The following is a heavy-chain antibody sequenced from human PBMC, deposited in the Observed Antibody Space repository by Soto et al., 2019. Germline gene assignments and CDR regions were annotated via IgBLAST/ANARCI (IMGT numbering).Heavy chain of an antibody. Sequence: PSETLSLTCTVSGGSISSYYWSWIRQPPGKGLEWIGYIYYSGSTNYNPSLKSRVTISVDTSKNQFSLKLSSVTAADTAVYYCARMGGLIPGYPDYWGQGTLVTVSS. D-gene: IGHD3-16*01. CDR2: IYYSGST. V-gene: IGHV4-59*08. CDR3: ARMGGLIPGYPDY. CDR1: GGSISSYY. J-gene: IGHJ4*02.